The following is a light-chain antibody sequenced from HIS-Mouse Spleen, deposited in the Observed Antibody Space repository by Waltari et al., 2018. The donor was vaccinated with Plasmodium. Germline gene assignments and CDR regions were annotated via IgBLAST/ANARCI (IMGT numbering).Light chain of an antibody. CDR1: ALPKKY. CDR3: YSTDSSGNHRV. Sequence: SYELTQPPSVSVSPGQTARITCSGDALPKKYAYWYQQKSGQAPVLVIYEDSKRPSGIPGGFRGASSGNMATLTISGAQVEDEADYYCYSTDSSGNHRVFGGGTKLTVL. CDR2: EDS. J-gene: IGLJ3*02. V-gene: IGLV3-10*01.